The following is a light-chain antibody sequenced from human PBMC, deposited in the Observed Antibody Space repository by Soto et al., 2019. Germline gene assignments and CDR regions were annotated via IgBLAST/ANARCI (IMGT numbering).Light chain of an antibody. CDR1: SSNIGGNS. V-gene: IGLV1-51*01. Sequence: QSVLTQPPAVSAGPGQKVTISCSGSSSNIGGNSVSWYQQLPAPAPKLLTYDDNKRPSGIPDRFSGYKSGTSATLGITGFQTGDEADYYCGSWDSSLSASVFGTGTKVTVL. J-gene: IGLJ1*01. CDR2: DDN. CDR3: GSWDSSLSASV.